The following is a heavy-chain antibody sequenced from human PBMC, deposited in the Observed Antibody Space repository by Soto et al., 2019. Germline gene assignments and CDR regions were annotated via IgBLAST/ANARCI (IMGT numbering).Heavy chain of an antibody. J-gene: IGHJ4*02. Sequence: GASVKVSGKASGYTLTSYGISWVRQAPGQGLEWMGWISAYNGNTNYAQKLQGRVTMTTDTSTSTAYMELRSRRSDDTAVYYCARDLDTAMGAPFDYWGQGTLVTVSS. CDR3: ARDLDTAMGAPFDY. CDR2: ISAYNGNT. CDR1: GYTLTSYG. V-gene: IGHV1-18*04. D-gene: IGHD5-18*01.